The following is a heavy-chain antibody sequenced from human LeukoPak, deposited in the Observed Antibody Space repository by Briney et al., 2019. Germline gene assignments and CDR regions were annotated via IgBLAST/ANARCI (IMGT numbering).Heavy chain of an antibody. CDR1: GGSISSSTYY. D-gene: IGHD4-17*01. CDR3: ARWTVTFLNFDY. V-gene: IGHV4-39*01. J-gene: IGHJ4*02. CDR2: IYYSGST. Sequence: PSETLSPTCTVSGGSISSSTYYWGWIRQPPGKGLEWIGNIYYSGSTYYNLSLKSRVTISVDTSKNQLSLKLNSVTAADTAVYYCARWTVTFLNFDYWGQGTLVTVSS.